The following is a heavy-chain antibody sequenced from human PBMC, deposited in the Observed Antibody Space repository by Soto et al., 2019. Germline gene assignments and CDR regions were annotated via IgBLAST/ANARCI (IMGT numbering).Heavy chain of an antibody. J-gene: IGHJ3*02. CDR1: GFTFSSYS. Sequence: GGSLRLSCAASGFTFSSYSMNWVRQAPGKGLEWVSYISSSSSTIYYADSVKGRFTISRDNAKNSLYLQMNSLRDEDTAVYYCARWEYYYDSSGAFDIWGQGTMVTVSS. CDR2: ISSSSSTI. D-gene: IGHD3-22*01. CDR3: ARWEYYYDSSGAFDI. V-gene: IGHV3-48*02.